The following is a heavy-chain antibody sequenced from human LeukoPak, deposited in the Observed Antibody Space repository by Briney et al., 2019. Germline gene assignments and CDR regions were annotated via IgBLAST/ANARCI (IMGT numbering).Heavy chain of an antibody. Sequence: GGSLRLSCAASGFTYSSYAMTWVRQSPGKGLEWVSTLSGSGNSRYYADSMQGRFTISRDNFKNTLYLQMNSLRVEDTAVYYCARDVNGGYWGQGTLVTVSS. D-gene: IGHD2-8*01. CDR3: ARDVNGGY. CDR1: GFTYSSYA. CDR2: LSGSGNSR. J-gene: IGHJ4*02. V-gene: IGHV3-23*01.